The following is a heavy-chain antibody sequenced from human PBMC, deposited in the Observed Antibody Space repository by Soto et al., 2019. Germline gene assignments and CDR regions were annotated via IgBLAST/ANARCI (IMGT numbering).Heavy chain of an antibody. Sequence: GGSLRLSCAASGFTFSSYSMNWVRQAPGKGLEWVSSISSSSSYIYYADSVKGRFTISRDNAKNSLYLQMNSLRAEDTAVYYCARAGCSSTSCYVDWFDPWGQGTLVTVSS. CDR3: ARAGCSSTSCYVDWFDP. V-gene: IGHV3-21*01. D-gene: IGHD2-2*01. J-gene: IGHJ5*02. CDR1: GFTFSSYS. CDR2: ISSSSSYI.